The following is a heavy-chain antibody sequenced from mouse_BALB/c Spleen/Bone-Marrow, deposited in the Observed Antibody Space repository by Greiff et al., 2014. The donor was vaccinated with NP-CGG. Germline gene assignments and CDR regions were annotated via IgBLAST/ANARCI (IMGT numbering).Heavy chain of an antibody. CDR1: GFTFSSFG. D-gene: IGHD2-4*01. J-gene: IGHJ4*01. Sequence: EVKLMESGGGLVQPGGSRKLSCAASGFTFSSFGMHWVRQAPEKGLEWVAYISNGSSTIYYADTVKGRLTISRDNPKDTLFLEMTSLRSEDTAMYYCARKGAMITHYYAMDYWGQGTSVTVSS. V-gene: IGHV5-17*02. CDR3: ARKGAMITHYYAMDY. CDR2: ISNGSSTI.